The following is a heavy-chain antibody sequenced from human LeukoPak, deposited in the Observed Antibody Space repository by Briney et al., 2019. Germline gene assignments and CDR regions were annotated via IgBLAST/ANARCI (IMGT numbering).Heavy chain of an antibody. V-gene: IGHV3-23*01. CDR2: ISGSGGST. J-gene: IGHJ4*02. D-gene: IGHD3-3*01. Sequence: GGSLRLSCAASGFTFGSYAMSWVRQAPGKGLEWVSAISGSGGSTYYADSVKGRFTISRDNSKNTLYLQMNSLRAEDTAVYYCAKEVGYDFWSGLHHLDYWGQGTLVTVSS. CDR1: GFTFGSYA. CDR3: AKEVGYDFWSGLHHLDY.